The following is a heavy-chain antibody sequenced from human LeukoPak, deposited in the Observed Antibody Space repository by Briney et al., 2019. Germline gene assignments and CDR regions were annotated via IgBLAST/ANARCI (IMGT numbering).Heavy chain of an antibody. V-gene: IGHV1-2*02. CDR2: INPNSGGT. CDR3: ARVGEYIAVAGTGDWFDP. CDR1: GYTFTGYY. Sequence: ASVKVSCKASGYTFTGYYMHWVRQAPGQGLEWMGWINPNSGGTNYAQKFQGRVTMTRDTSISTAYMELSRLRSDDTAVYYCARVGEYIAVAGTGDWFDPWGQGTLVTVFS. D-gene: IGHD6-19*01. J-gene: IGHJ5*02.